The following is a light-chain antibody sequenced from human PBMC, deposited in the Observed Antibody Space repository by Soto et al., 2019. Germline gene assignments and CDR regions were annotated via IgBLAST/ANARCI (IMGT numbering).Light chain of an antibody. CDR2: AAS. Sequence: DIQMTQSPSSLSASVGARVTITCRASQDISKNLAWYQQIPGKAPKLLIFAASTLQSGVPSRFSASGSGTYFILTVGGLQPEDAANYYCQQTKGFPLTFGGGTKVEIK. CDR3: QQTKGFPLT. V-gene: IGKV1-12*01. J-gene: IGKJ4*01. CDR1: QDISKN.